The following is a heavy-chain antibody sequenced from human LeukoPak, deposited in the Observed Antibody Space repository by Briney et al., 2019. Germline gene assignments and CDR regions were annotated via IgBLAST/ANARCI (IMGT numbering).Heavy chain of an antibody. CDR2: IYPSDGST. CDR3: ARDQEAFDY. V-gene: IGHV1-46*01. J-gene: IGHJ4*02. Sequence: ASVKVSCKASGYSFTSKYIHWVRQAPGQGLEWMGMIYPSDGSTSYAQKFQGRVTVTRDTSTSTVHMELSGLRSEDTAVYYCARDQEAFDYWGQGTLVTVSS. CDR1: GYSFTSKY.